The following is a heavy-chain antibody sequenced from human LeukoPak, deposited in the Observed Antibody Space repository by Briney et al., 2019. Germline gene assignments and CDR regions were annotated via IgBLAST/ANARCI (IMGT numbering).Heavy chain of an antibody. CDR3: ARDRDNYCSGGSCYSQVYY. CDR1: GYTFTSYG. D-gene: IGHD2-15*01. Sequence: GASVKVSCKASGYTFTSYGISWVRQAPGQGLEWMGWISAYNGNTNYAQKLQGRVTMTTDTSTSTAYMELRSLRSDDTAVYYCARDRDNYCSGGSCYSQVYYWGQGTLVTVSS. J-gene: IGHJ4*02. V-gene: IGHV1-18*01. CDR2: ISAYNGNT.